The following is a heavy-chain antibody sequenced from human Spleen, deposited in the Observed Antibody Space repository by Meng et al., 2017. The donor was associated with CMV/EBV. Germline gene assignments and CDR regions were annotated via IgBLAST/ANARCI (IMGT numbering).Heavy chain of an antibody. Sequence: ASVKVSCKASGYTFTGYYMHWVRQAPGQGLEWMGWINPNSGGTNYAQKFQGRVTMTRDTSISTAYMELSRLRSDDTAVYYCARGYSSSGVDPYYYYYGMDVWGQGTTVTVSS. CDR2: INPNSGGT. D-gene: IGHD6-6*01. V-gene: IGHV1-2*02. CDR1: GYTFTGYY. CDR3: ARGYSSSGVDPYYYYYGMDV. J-gene: IGHJ6*02.